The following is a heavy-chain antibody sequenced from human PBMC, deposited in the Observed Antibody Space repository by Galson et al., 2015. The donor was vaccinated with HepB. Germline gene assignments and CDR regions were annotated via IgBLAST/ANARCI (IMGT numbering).Heavy chain of an antibody. Sequence: QSGAEVKKPGESLKISCKGSGYSFTSYWIGWVRQMPGKGLEWMGIIYPGDSDTRYSPSFQGQVTISADKSISTAYLQWSSLKASDTAMYYCAREPVGATGRTYYYGMDVWGQGTTVTVSS. V-gene: IGHV5-51*01. CDR1: GYSFTSYW. J-gene: IGHJ6*02. D-gene: IGHD1-26*01. CDR2: IYPGDSDT. CDR3: AREPVGATGRTYYYGMDV.